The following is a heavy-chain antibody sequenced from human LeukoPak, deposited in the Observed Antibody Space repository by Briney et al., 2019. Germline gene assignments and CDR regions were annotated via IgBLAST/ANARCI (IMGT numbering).Heavy chain of an antibody. J-gene: IGHJ4*02. D-gene: IGHD3-16*01. Sequence: SETLSLTCSVSGGSVSGTNYYWAWIRQPPEKGLEWIGTIYYSGSTYYNVSLKSRVSISVDTSKNQFSLKLTSVTAADTAVYFCFADRGGDQGDSWGQGTLVTVSS. CDR3: FADRGGDQGDS. V-gene: IGHV4-39*07. CDR2: IYYSGST. CDR1: GGSVSGTNYY.